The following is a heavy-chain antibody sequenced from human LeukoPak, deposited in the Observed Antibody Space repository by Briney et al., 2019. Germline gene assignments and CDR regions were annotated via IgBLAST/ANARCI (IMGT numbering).Heavy chain of an antibody. D-gene: IGHD6-19*01. CDR2: ISYDGSNK. V-gene: IGHV3-30-3*01. J-gene: IGHJ4*02. CDR3: ARDLRAVADY. Sequence: GGSLRLSCAASGFTFSSYAMHWVRQASGKGLEWVAVISYDGSNKYYADSVKGRFTISRDNSKNTLYLQMNSLRAEDTAVYYCARDLRAVADYWGQGTLVTVSS. CDR1: GFTFSSYA.